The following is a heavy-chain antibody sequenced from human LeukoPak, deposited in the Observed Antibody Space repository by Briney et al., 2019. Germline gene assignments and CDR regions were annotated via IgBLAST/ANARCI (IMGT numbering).Heavy chain of an antibody. D-gene: IGHD2-15*01. J-gene: IGHJ6*04. V-gene: IGHV4-31*03. CDR3: AGEAQDPALLDV. CDR2: IYYSGST. Sequence: PSQTLSLTCTVSGGSISSGGYYWSWIRQHPGKGLEWIGYIYYSGSTYYNPSLKSRVTISVDTSKNQFSLKLSSVTAADTAVYFCAGEAQDPALLDVWGKGTTVTVSS. CDR1: GGSISSGGYY.